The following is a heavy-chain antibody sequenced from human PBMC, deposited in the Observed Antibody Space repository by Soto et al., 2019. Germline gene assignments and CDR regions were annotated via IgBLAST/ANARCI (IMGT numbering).Heavy chain of an antibody. J-gene: IGHJ6*02. CDR3: ASRAPGRIADQIAVADYYYYYGMDV. CDR1: VYTFTGYY. V-gene: IGHV1-2*04. D-gene: IGHD6-19*01. Sequence: GASVTVSCTASVYTFTGYYMHWVRQAPGQGLEWMGWINPNSGGTNYAQKFQGWVTMTRDMSTSTAYMELSSLRSEDTAVYYCASRAPGRIADQIAVADYYYYYGMDVWGQGTTVTVSS. CDR2: INPNSGGT.